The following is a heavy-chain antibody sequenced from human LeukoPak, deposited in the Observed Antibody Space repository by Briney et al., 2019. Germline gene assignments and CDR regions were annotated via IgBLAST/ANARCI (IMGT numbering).Heavy chain of an antibody. Sequence: GGSLRLSCAASGFTFSSYSMNWVRQAPGKGLEWVSSISSSSSYIYYADSVKGRFTISRDNAKNSLYLQMNSLRAEDTAVYYCARGYYGSGSERYYFDYWGQGTLVTVSS. V-gene: IGHV3-21*01. CDR3: ARGYYGSGSERYYFDY. CDR2: ISSSSSYI. J-gene: IGHJ4*02. D-gene: IGHD3-10*01. CDR1: GFTFSSYS.